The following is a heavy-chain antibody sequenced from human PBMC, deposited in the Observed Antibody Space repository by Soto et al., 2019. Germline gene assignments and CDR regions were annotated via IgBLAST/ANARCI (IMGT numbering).Heavy chain of an antibody. CDR2: TYYKSKWYY. CDR3: ARGSWDDVSGHYYMDV. CDR1: GGRVSSNRAG. Sequence: SQTLSLTYDISGGRVSSNRAGWNWIRKPPSRGLEWLGRTYYKSKWYYTYAASVKSRITVSPDTSKNQFSLQLTSVTPEDTAVYYCARGSWDDVSGHYYMDVWGKGTTVTVSS. V-gene: IGHV6-1*01. J-gene: IGHJ6*03. D-gene: IGHD1-1*01.